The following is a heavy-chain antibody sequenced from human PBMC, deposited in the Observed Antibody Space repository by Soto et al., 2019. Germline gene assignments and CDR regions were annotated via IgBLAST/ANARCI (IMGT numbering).Heavy chain of an antibody. CDR1: GFTFSSYA. V-gene: IGHV3-23*01. Sequence: TGGSLRLSCAASGFTFSSYAMSWVRQAPGKGLEWISAISGSGGSTYYADSVKGRFTISRDNSKNTLYLQMNSLRAEDTAVYYCAKEMKWWEPTERSYWGQGTLVTVSS. J-gene: IGHJ4*02. D-gene: IGHD1-26*01. CDR2: ISGSGGST. CDR3: AKEMKWWEPTERSY.